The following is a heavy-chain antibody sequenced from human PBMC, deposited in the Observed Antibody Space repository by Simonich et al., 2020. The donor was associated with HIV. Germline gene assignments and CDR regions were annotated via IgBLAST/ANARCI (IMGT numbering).Heavy chain of an antibody. Sequence: QVQLQQWGAGLLKPSETLSLTCAVYGGSFSGYYWSWIRQPPGKGLEGIGEINHSGRTNYNPSPKSRVTISVDTSKNQFSLKLSSVTAADTAVYYCARLTAGGLGEYFQHWGQGTLVTVSS. V-gene: IGHV4-34*01. D-gene: IGHD6-13*01. CDR1: GGSFSGYY. CDR2: INHSGRT. J-gene: IGHJ1*01. CDR3: ARLTAGGLGEYFQH.